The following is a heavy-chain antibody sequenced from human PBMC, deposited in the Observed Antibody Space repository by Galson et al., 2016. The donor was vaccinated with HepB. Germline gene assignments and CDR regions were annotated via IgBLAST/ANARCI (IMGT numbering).Heavy chain of an antibody. V-gene: IGHV3-23*01. CDR1: GFTFSKNV. J-gene: IGHJ4*02. Sequence: SLRLSCAASGFTFSKNVMSWVRQAPGKGPEWVSGISYSGSSTYYADSVRGRFAISRDNAKKTLFLHMESLRAEDTAVYFCAYSTGYPSVNWGQGTQVTVSS. CDR3: AYSTGYPSVN. CDR2: ISYSGSST. D-gene: IGHD4-11*01.